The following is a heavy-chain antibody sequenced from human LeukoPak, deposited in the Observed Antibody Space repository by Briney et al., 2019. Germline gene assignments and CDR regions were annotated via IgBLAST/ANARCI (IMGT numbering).Heavy chain of an antibody. CDR3: ARDGHYYDSSGYYYY. V-gene: IGHV3-21*01. J-gene: IGHJ4*02. CDR1: GFTFSSYS. CDR2: ITRSSYI. D-gene: IGHD3-22*01. Sequence: PGGSLRLSCAASGFTFSSYSMNWVRQAPGKGLEWVSSITRSSYIYYADSVKGRFTISRDNAKNSLYLQMNSLRAEDTAVYYCARDGHYYDSSGYYYYWGQGTLVTVSS.